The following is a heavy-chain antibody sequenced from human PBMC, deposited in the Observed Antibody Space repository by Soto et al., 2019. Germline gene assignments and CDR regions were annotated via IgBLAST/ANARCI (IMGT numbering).Heavy chain of an antibody. J-gene: IGHJ4*02. Sequence: LGLSCAASAFTFTTYAMSWVRQAPVKGLEWVSAISGSGGSTYYADSVKGRFTISRDNSKNTLYLQMNSLRAEDTAVYYCAKVFGRSGSNYGDYSDYWGQGTLVTVSS. CDR1: AFTFTTYA. D-gene: IGHD4-17*01. CDR3: AKVFGRSGSNYGDYSDY. CDR2: ISGSGGST. V-gene: IGHV3-23*01.